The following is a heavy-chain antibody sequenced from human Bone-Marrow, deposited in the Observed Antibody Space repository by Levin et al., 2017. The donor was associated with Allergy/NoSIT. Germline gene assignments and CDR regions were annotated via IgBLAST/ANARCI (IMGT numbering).Heavy chain of an antibody. CDR3: ATAPREDYDSSGYYFFES. Sequence: SETLSLTCTVSGGSISSANYYWGWIRQSPGKGLEWIGSIYYSGSTYYNPSLKSRVTISVDTSNNQFSLNLSSVTAADTTVYYCATAPREDYDSSGYYFFESWGLGNLVTVSS. V-gene: IGHV4-39*01. CDR1: GGSISSANYY. J-gene: IGHJ4*02. D-gene: IGHD3-22*01. CDR2: IYYSGST.